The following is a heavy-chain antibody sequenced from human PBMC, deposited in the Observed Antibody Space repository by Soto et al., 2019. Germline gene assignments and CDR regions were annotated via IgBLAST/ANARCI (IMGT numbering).Heavy chain of an antibody. J-gene: IGHJ5*02. D-gene: IGHD3-10*01. CDR1: GDTFANFV. CDR3: ARVVRGVVNWFDP. CDR2: IATYNNNK. Sequence: HLVQSGPEVKRPGASITVSCKTSGDTFANFVLSWVRQAPGQGLEWMGWIATYNNNKNYAQKFQGRLTLTTDTSTSTAYMELESLGYDDTAVYYCARVVRGVVNWFDPWGQGPLVTVSS. V-gene: IGHV1-18*01.